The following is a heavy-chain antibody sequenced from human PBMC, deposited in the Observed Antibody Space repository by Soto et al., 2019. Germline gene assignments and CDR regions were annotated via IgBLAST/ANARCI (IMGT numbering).Heavy chain of an antibody. V-gene: IGHV1-46*01. CDR2: INPSGGST. Sequence: XSVKVSCKASGYTFTSYYMHWVRQAPGQGLEWMGIINPSGGSTSYAQKFQGRVTMTRDTSTSTVYMELSSLRSEDTAVYYCARTSGIAAAGLYYFDYWGQGTLVTVSS. CDR3: ARTSGIAAAGLYYFDY. J-gene: IGHJ4*02. CDR1: GYTFTSYY. D-gene: IGHD6-13*01.